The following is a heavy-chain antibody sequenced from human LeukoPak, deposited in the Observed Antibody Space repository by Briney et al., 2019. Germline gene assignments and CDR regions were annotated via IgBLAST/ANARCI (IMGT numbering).Heavy chain of an antibody. J-gene: IGHJ5*02. V-gene: IGHV1-2*02. D-gene: IGHD2-2*01. CDR2: INPNSGGT. CDR1: GYTFTGYY. CDR3: ARDRPQGYCSSTSCYGWFDP. Sequence: GASVKVSCKASGYTFTGYYMHWVRQAPGQGLEWMGWINPNSGGTNYAQKFQGRVTMTRDTSISTAYMELSRLRSDDTAVYYCARDRPQGYCSSTSCYGWFDPWGQGTLVTVSS.